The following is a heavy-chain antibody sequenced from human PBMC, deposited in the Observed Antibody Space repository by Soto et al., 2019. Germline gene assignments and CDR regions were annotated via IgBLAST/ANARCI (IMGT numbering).Heavy chain of an antibody. V-gene: IGHV3-15*01. D-gene: IGHD3-10*01. Sequence: EVQLVESGGGLVKPGESLRLSCAASGFTFSTAWMTWVRQAPGRGLEWVARIKTTSDGGTIHYAAPVKGRFTISRDDSKDTLFLQMNSLKIEDTALYYCIRDPYGSTWGQGTLVPVSS. CDR3: IRDPYGST. J-gene: IGHJ5*02. CDR2: IKTTSDGGTI. CDR1: GFTFSTAW.